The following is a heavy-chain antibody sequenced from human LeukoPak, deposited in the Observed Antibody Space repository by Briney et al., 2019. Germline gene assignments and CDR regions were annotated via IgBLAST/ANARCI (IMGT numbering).Heavy chain of an antibody. D-gene: IGHD5-18*01. CDR3: GKTTVGYSSGQKPAWPVDY. CDR1: GFTFGSHA. Sequence: GGSLRLSCETSGFTFGSHAMYWVRQAPGKGLEWVAGIFGSGGSPHYADPVKGRFTISRDNSRNTVYLQINSLRAEDTAVYYCGKTTVGYSSGQKPAWPVDYWGQGTLVTVSS. CDR2: IFGSGGSP. J-gene: IGHJ4*02. V-gene: IGHV3-23*01.